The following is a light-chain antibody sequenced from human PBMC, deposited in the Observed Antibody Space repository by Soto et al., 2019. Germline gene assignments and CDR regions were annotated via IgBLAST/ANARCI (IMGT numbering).Light chain of an antibody. V-gene: IGLV2-8*01. CDR3: KSYAGSNTYV. J-gene: IGLJ1*01. Sequence: QSVLTQPPSASGSPGQSVTISCTGTKSDIGVYDFVSWYQHHPGKAPRLIIYDVVQRPSGVPDRFSGSKSGNTASLTVSGLQAADEADYFCKSYAGSNTYVFGSGTKLPS. CDR2: DVV. CDR1: KSDIGVYDF.